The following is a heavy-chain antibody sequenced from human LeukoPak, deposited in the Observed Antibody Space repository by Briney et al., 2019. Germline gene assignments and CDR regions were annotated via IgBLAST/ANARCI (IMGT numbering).Heavy chain of an antibody. Sequence: GRSLRLSCAASGFTFSSYGMHWVRQAPGKGLEWVAVISYDGSNKYYADSVKGRFTVSRDNSKNTLYLQMNSLRAEDTAVYCCAKTGEGEDFDYWGQGTLVTVSS. CDR2: ISYDGSNK. CDR1: GFTFSSYG. D-gene: IGHD3-10*01. V-gene: IGHV3-30*18. J-gene: IGHJ4*02. CDR3: AKTGEGEDFDY.